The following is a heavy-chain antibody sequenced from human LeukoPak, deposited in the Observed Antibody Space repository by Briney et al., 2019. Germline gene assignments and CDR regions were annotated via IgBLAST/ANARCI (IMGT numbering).Heavy chain of an antibody. CDR2: IYFTGTT. CDR1: GGSISSY. V-gene: IGHV4-59*01. Sequence: PSETLSLTCTVSGGSISSYWSWIRQSPGKGLEWIGYIYFTGTTNYNPSLKSRRTISIDTSRNQFSLKLSSATAADTAIYYCVNGGSYLTNWGQGILVTLSS. D-gene: IGHD3-10*01. CDR3: VNGGSYLTN. J-gene: IGHJ4*02.